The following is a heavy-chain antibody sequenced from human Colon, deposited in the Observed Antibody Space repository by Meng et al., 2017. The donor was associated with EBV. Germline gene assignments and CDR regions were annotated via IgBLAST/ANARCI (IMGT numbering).Heavy chain of an antibody. D-gene: IGHD2-21*01. J-gene: IGHJ4*02. CDR2: IHHSGSA. V-gene: IGHV4-30-4*01. CDR1: GGSMSSGNYY. Sequence: QVPLQVSGPGLVEPSQTLSLTCTVSGGSMSSGNYYWSWIRQPPGKGLEWIGYIHHSGSAYYNPSLKSRVSISVDTSKNQFSLNLNSMTAADTAVYYCASFDHIPRRNYFDYWGQGTLVTVSS. CDR3: ASFDHIPRRNYFDY.